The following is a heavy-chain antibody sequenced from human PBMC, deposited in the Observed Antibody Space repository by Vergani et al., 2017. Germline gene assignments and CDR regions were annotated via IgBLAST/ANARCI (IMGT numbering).Heavy chain of an antibody. J-gene: IGHJ6*02. CDR2: IIPIFGTA. D-gene: IGHD3-22*01. Sequence: QVQLVQSGAEVKKPGSSVKVSCKASGGTFSSYAISWVRQAPGQGLEWMGGIIPIFGTANYAQKFQGRVTITADESTSTAYMELSSLRSEDTAVYYCATGTQVSSGSFGGYYGMDVWGQGTTVTVSS. CDR3: ATGTQVSSGSFGGYYGMDV. CDR1: GGTFSSYA. V-gene: IGHV1-69*12.